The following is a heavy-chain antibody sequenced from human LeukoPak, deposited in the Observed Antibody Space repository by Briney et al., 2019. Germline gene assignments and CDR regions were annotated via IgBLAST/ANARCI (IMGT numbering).Heavy chain of an antibody. D-gene: IGHD6-19*01. J-gene: IGHJ4*02. Sequence: GGSLRLSCAASGFTFSSYAMSWVRQAPGKGLEWVSAISGSSGSTYYADSVKGRFTISRDNSKNTLYLQMNSLRAEDTAVYYCAKRSNIAVAGTGLYFDYWGQGTLVTVSS. V-gene: IGHV3-23*01. CDR2: ISGSSGST. CDR3: AKRSNIAVAGTGLYFDY. CDR1: GFTFSSYA.